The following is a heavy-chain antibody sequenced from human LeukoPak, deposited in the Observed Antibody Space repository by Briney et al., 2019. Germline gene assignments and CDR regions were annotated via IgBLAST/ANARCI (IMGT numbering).Heavy chain of an antibody. D-gene: IGHD3-3*01. CDR3: ARDPTQTYYDFWSGYDARASFDY. J-gene: IGHJ4*02. Sequence: GGSLRLSCAASGFTFSSYSMNWVRQAPGKGLEWVSSISSSSSYIYYADSVKGRFTFSRDNAKNSLYLQMNSLRAEDTAVYYCARDPTQTYYDFWSGYDARASFDYWGQGTLVTVSS. CDR1: GFTFSSYS. CDR2: ISSSSSYI. V-gene: IGHV3-21*01.